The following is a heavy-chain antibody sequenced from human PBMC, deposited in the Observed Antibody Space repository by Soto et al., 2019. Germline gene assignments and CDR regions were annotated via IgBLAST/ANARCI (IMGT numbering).Heavy chain of an antibody. CDR2: INHSGST. D-gene: IGHD6-13*01. J-gene: IGHJ6*02. Sequence: PSEPLSLTCADYGGSFSGYYWSWIRQPPGKGLEWIGEINHSGSTNYNPSLKSRVTISVDTSKNQFSLKLSSVTAADTAVYYCARVLKGGSSWYSGYYYYGMDVWGQGKTVS. CDR1: GGSFSGYY. V-gene: IGHV4-34*01. CDR3: ARVLKGGSSWYSGYYYYGMDV.